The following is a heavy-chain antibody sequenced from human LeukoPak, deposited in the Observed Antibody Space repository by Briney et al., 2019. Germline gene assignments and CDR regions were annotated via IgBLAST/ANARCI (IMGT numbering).Heavy chain of an antibody. CDR2: INPNSGGT. CDR1: GYTFTGYY. V-gene: IGHV1-2*02. Sequence: GASVKVSCKASGYTFTGYYMHWVRQAPGQGLEWMGWINPNSGGTNYAQKFQGRVTMTRDTSISTAYMELSRLRSDDTAVYYCARGGSMIVVVIDFDYWGQGTLVTVSS. CDR3: ARGGSMIVVVIDFDY. D-gene: IGHD3-22*01. J-gene: IGHJ4*02.